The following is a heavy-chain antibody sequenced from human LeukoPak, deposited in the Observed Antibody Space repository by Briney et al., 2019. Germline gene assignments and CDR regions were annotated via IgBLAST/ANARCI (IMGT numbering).Heavy chain of an antibody. D-gene: IGHD6-19*01. CDR1: GGSISSYY. V-gene: IGHV4-59*01. CDR2: IYYSGST. Sequence: SETLSLTCTVSGGSISSYYWSWIRQPPGKGLEWIGYIYYSGSTNYNPSLKSRVTISVDTSKNQFSLKLSSVTAADTAVYYCARERYGSGWYGEYFDYWGQGTLVTVSS. J-gene: IGHJ4*02. CDR3: ARERYGSGWYGEYFDY.